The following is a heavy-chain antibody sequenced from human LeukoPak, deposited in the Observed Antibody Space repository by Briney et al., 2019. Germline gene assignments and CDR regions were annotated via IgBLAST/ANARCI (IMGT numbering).Heavy chain of an antibody. CDR1: GYSFSRYW. D-gene: IGHD2-2*01. Sequence: GESLKISCKGSGYSFSRYWIGWVRQMPGKGLEWMGIIYPGDSDTRYSPSFQGQVTISADKSISTAYLQWSSLKASDTAIYYCASGCSTTTCFFDYWGQGTLVTVSS. V-gene: IGHV5-51*01. J-gene: IGHJ4*02. CDR3: ASGCSTTTCFFDY. CDR2: IYPGDSDT.